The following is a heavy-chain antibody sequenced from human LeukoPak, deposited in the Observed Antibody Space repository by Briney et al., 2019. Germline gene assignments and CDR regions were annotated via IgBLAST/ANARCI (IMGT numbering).Heavy chain of an antibody. CDR2: INAGNGNT. J-gene: IGHJ3*02. CDR3: AREGVAATWADAFDI. V-gene: IGHV1-3*01. D-gene: IGHD6-19*01. Sequence: ASVKVSCKASGYTFTSYAMHWVRQAPGQRLEWMGWINAGNGNTKYSQKFQGRVTITRDTSASTAYMELSSLRSEDTAVYYCAREGVAATWADAFDIWGQGTMVTVSS. CDR1: GYTFTSYA.